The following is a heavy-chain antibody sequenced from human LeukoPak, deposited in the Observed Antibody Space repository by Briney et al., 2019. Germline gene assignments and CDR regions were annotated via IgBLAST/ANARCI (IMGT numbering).Heavy chain of an antibody. CDR1: GFTFSSYE. D-gene: IGHD6-19*01. J-gene: IGHJ4*02. Sequence: GGSLRLSCAASGFTFSSYEMNWVRQAPGKGLEWVSYISSSGSTIYYADSVKGRFTISRDNAKNPLYLQMNSLRAEDTAVYYCARDSSGWIVFDYWGQGTLVTVSS. V-gene: IGHV3-48*03. CDR2: ISSSGSTI. CDR3: ARDSSGWIVFDY.